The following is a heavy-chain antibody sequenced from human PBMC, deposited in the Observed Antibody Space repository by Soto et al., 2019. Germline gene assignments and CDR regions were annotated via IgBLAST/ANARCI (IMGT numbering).Heavy chain of an antibody. CDR1: GSTFNNFA. D-gene: IGHD1-26*01. CDR3: ARAIKRWEVHYYFDY. Sequence: QVVLLQSGSEVKKPGSSVRVSCQISGSTFNNFAFSWVRQAPGHGPEWMGGIVVISNTVDYSQRFQDRVTITADTSTNTLYMELGSLTFEDTTVYYCARAIKRWEVHYYFDYWGQGTLVTVSS. CDR2: IVVISNTV. J-gene: IGHJ4*02. V-gene: IGHV1-69*06.